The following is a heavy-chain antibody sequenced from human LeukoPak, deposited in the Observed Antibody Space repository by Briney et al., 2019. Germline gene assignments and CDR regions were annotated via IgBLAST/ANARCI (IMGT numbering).Heavy chain of an antibody. J-gene: IGHJ4*02. CDR3: ARDPHYYGSESYFCDY. CDR2: INPSGGST. Sequence: ASVKVSCKASGYTFTSYYMHWVRQAPGQVLEWMGIINPSGGSTSYAQKFQGRVTMTRDTSTSTVYMELSSLRSEDTAVYYCARDPHYYGSESYFCDYWGQGTLVTVFS. V-gene: IGHV1-46*01. D-gene: IGHD3-10*01. CDR1: GYTFTSYY.